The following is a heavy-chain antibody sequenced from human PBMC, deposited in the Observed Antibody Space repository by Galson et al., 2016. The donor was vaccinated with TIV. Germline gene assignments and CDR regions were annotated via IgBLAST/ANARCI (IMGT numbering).Heavy chain of an antibody. J-gene: IGHJ3*01. CDR1: GGSFNRYY. Sequence: ETLSLTCEVYGGSFNRYYWTWIRQPPGKGLEWIGQINHRGSTKYNPSLNGRVTISVDTSKNQFSLKMTSMTAADTAVYYCASPFPGGDDFWSAYYDAFDVWGQGTMVTVSS. V-gene: IGHV4-34*01. D-gene: IGHD3-3*01. CDR2: INHRGST. CDR3: ASPFPGGDDFWSAYYDAFDV.